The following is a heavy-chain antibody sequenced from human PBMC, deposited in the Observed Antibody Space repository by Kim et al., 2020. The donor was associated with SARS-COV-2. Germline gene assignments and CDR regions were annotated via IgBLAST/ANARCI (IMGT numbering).Heavy chain of an antibody. CDR3: ASGGYSSSWYYFDY. Sequence: ADSVKSRFTISRDNSKNTLYLQRNSLRAEDTAVYYCASGGYSSSWYYFDYWGQGTLVTVSS. V-gene: IGHV3-66*01. D-gene: IGHD6-13*01. J-gene: IGHJ4*02.